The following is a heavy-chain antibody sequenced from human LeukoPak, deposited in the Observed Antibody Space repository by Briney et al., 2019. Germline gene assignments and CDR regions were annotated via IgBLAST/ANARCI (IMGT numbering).Heavy chain of an antibody. D-gene: IGHD2-2*01. V-gene: IGHV4-39*01. J-gene: IGHJ4*02. CDR3: ARQEVYCSSTSCYARGYSYGTFFDY. CDR1: GDSISSSSYY. CDR2: IYYSGST. Sequence: SETLSLTCTVSGDSISSSSYYWGWIRQPPGKGLEWIGTIYYSGSTYYNPSLKSRVTISVDTSKNQFSLKLSSVTAADTAVYYCARQEVYCSSTSCYARGYSYGTFFDYWGQGTLVTVSS.